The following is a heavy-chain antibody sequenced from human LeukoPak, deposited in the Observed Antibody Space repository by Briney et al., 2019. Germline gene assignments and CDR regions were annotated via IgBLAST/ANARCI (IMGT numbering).Heavy chain of an antibody. CDR3: ARVEYYYDSSGYLLPGYFDY. CDR2: IYYSGST. CDR1: GGSISSYY. D-gene: IGHD3-22*01. J-gene: IGHJ4*02. V-gene: IGHV4-59*01. Sequence: SETLSLTCTVSGGSISSYYWSWIRQPPGKGLEWIGYIYYSGSTNYNPSLKSRVTISVDTSKNQFSLKLSSVTAADTAVYYCARVEYYYDSSGYLLPGYFDYWGQGTLVTVSS.